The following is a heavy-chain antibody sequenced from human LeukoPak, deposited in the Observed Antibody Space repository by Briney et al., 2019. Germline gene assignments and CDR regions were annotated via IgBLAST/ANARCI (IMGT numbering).Heavy chain of an antibody. CDR1: GYTFTSYG. Sequence: ASVKVSCKASGYTFTSYGISWVRQAPGQGLEWMGWISAYNGNTNYAQKHQGRVTMTTDTSTSTAYMELRSLRSDDTAVYYCARDPLQYQLTHNWFDPWGQGTLVTVSS. CDR3: ARDPLQYQLTHNWFDP. J-gene: IGHJ5*02. D-gene: IGHD2-2*01. CDR2: ISAYNGNT. V-gene: IGHV1-18*04.